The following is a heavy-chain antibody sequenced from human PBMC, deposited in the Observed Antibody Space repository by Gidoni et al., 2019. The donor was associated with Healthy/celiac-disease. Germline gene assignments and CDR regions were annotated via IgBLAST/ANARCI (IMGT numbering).Heavy chain of an antibody. CDR3: ARTYYYGSGSYYLRYYFDY. CDR1: GGSISSSSYY. J-gene: IGHJ4*02. V-gene: IGHV4-39*01. D-gene: IGHD3-10*01. CDR2: IYYSGST. Sequence: QLQLQESGPGLVKPSETLSLTCTVSGGSISSSSYYWGWIRQPPGKGLEWIGSIYYSGSTYYNPSLKSRVTISVDTSKNQFSLKLSSVTAADTAVYYCARTYYYGSGSYYLRYYFDYWGQGTLVTVSS.